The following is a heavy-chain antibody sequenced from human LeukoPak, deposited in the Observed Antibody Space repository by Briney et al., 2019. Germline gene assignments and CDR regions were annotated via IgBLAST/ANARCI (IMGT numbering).Heavy chain of an antibody. CDR3: ASTNFYSSSSFNGGGDY. Sequence: SETLSLTCTVSGGSISSGSYYWSWIRQPAGKGLEWIGRIYTSGSTNYNPSLKSRVTISVGTSKNQFSLKLSSVTAADTAVYYCASTNFYSSSSFNGGGDYWGQGTLVTVSS. V-gene: IGHV4-61*02. CDR2: IYTSGST. CDR1: GGSISSGSYY. D-gene: IGHD6-6*01. J-gene: IGHJ4*02.